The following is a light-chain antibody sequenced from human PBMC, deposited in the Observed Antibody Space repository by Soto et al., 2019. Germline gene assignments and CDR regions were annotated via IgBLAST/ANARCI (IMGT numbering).Light chain of an antibody. CDR3: QQYHDWPIT. CDR2: GAS. CDR1: QSVSSSY. J-gene: IGKJ5*01. Sequence: EIVLTQSPGTLSLSPGERATLSCRASQSVSSSYLAWYQQKPGQAPRLLIYGASTRATGIPARFSGSGSGTEFTFTISSLQSEDFAVYHCQQYHDWPITFGQGARLEIK. V-gene: IGKV3-15*01.